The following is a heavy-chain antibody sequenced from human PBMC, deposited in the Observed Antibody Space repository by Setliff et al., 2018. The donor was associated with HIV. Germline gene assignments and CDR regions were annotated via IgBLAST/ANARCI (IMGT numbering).Heavy chain of an antibody. CDR2: ISSSGTTI. V-gene: IGHV3-48*03. CDR1: GFTFSSYE. J-gene: IGHJ6*03. CDR3: AKDTSALPPDYYYYYYMDV. Sequence: GGSLRLSCAASGFTFSSYEMNWVRQAPGKGLEWVSYISSSGTTIYYADSVKGRFTISRDNAKNSLYLQMNSLRAEDTAVYYCAKDTSALPPDYYYYYYMDVWGKGTTVTVSS.